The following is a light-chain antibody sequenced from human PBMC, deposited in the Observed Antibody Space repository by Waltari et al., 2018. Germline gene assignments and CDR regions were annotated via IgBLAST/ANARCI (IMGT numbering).Light chain of an antibody. V-gene: IGLV2-14*01. CDR2: EVS. J-gene: IGLJ2*01. CDR3: SSYTSSTSLV. Sequence: GASSDIGDYNFVSWYQQHPGKAPKLLIFEVSNRPSGVSDRFSGSKSANTASLTISGLQAEDEAHYYCSSYTSSTSLVFGGGTKVTVL. CDR1: SSDIGDYNF.